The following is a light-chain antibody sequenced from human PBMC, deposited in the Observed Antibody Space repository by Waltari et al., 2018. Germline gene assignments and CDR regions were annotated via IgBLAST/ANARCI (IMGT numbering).Light chain of an antibody. CDR1: QGINSY. Sequence: AIRMTQSPSSLSASTGDRVTITCRASQGINSYLGWYQQKPGKAPKLLIYAGSTLQSVVPSRFSVSGFGTDFTLTITCLQSEDFATYYCQQYYAYPGTFGQGTKLEI. J-gene: IGKJ1*01. CDR2: AGS. V-gene: IGKV1-8*01. CDR3: QQYYAYPGT.